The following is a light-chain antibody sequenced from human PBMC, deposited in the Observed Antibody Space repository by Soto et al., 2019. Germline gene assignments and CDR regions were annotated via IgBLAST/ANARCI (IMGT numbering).Light chain of an antibody. CDR2: GAS. J-gene: IGKJ5*01. CDR1: QSISIGY. Sequence: DIVITQSPATLSVSPGERATLSCISSQSISIGYLAWYQQKPGQAPRLLIYGASNRATGIPARLSGSGYGTDLTITISSLETEDFEVYYCQQRSNWPITFGQGTRLEIK. V-gene: IGKV3-11*01. CDR3: QQRSNWPIT.